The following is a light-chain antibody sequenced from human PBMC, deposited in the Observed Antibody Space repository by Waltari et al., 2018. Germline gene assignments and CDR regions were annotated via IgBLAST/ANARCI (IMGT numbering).Light chain of an antibody. Sequence: QSALTQPRSVSGSPGQSVTISCTGTSSDVGGYNYVSWYQHHPGKAPKLMIFDVTKRPSGVPDRFSGSKSGNTASLTISGLQAEDEADYYCSSYAGSSVVFGGRTDLTVL. V-gene: IGLV2-11*01. CDR3: SSYAGSSVV. CDR2: DVT. J-gene: IGLJ2*01. CDR1: SSDVGGYNY.